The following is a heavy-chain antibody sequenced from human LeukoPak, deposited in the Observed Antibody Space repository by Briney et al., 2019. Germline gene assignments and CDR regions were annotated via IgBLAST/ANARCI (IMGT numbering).Heavy chain of an antibody. CDR2: ISSSGSTI. D-gene: IGHD3-10*01. Sequence: GGSLRLSCAASGFTFSSYEMNWVRQAPGKGLEWVSYISSSGSTIYYADSVKGRFTISRDNAKNSLYLQMNSLRAEDTAVYYCARDYYGSGSYPLFDYWGQGTLVTVSS. CDR1: GFTFSSYE. J-gene: IGHJ4*02. V-gene: IGHV3-48*03. CDR3: ARDYYGSGSYPLFDY.